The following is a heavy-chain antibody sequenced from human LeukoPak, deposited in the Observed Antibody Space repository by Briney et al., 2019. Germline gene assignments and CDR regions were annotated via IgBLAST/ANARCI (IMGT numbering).Heavy chain of an antibody. Sequence: ASVKVSCKASGGTFSSCAISWVRQAPGQGLEWMGGIIPIFGTANYAQKFQGRVTITADESTSTAYMELSSLRSEDTAVYYCARGPRGWSGYFGCAFDIWGQGTMVTVSS. J-gene: IGHJ3*02. CDR3: ARGPRGWSGYFGCAFDI. CDR2: IIPIFGTA. V-gene: IGHV1-69*13. CDR1: GGTFSSCA. D-gene: IGHD3-3*01.